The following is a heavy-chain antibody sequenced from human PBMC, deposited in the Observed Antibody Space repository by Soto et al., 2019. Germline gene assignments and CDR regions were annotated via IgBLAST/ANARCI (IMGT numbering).Heavy chain of an antibody. CDR3: ATMGTPVTGLYYFDY. V-gene: IGHV4-30-4*01. J-gene: IGHJ4*02. Sequence: QVQLQESGPGLVKPSQTLSLTCTVSGGSISSSNYYWSWIRQPPGKGLEWIGFISYSGTTHYSASLRSRVSISVDTSKNQFSLDLSSVTAADTAVYYCATMGTPVTGLYYFDYWGQGTLVTVSS. CDR2: ISYSGTT. CDR1: GGSISSSNYY. D-gene: IGHD4-17*01.